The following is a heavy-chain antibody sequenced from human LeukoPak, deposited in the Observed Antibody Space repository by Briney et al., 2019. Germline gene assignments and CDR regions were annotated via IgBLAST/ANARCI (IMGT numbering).Heavy chain of an antibody. CDR2: IYISGST. D-gene: IGHD2-2*01. J-gene: IGHJ6*03. Sequence: PSETLSLTCTVSGGSISSGSYYWSWIRQPAGKELEWIGRIYISGSTNYNPSLKSRVSISVDTSKNQFSLKLSSVTAADTAVYYCARDRYYSTSPYYYYYYMDVWGKGTTVTVSS. CDR3: ARDRYYSTSPYYYYYYMDV. CDR1: GGSISSGSYY. V-gene: IGHV4-61*02.